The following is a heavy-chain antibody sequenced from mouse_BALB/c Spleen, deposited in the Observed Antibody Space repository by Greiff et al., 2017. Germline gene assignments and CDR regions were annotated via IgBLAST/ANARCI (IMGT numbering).Heavy chain of an antibody. CDR3: ARLLSYYFDY. CDR2: ISSGGGST. J-gene: IGHJ2*01. V-gene: IGHV5-12-1*01. CDR1: GFAFSSYD. Sequence: EVQGVESGGGLVKPGGSLKLSCAASGFAFSSYDMSWVRQTPEKRLEWVAYISSGGGSTYYPDTVKGRFTISRDNAKNTLYLQMSSLKSEDTAMYYCARLLSYYFDYWGQGTTLTVSS.